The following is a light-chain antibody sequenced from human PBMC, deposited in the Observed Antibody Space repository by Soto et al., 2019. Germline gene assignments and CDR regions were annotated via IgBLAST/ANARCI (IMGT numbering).Light chain of an antibody. J-gene: IGLJ3*02. CDR1: SGHSSYA. CDR2: LNSDGSH. Sequence: QPVLTQSPSASASLGASVKLTCTLSSGHSSYAIAWYQQQPEKGPRYLMKLNSDGSHTKGDGIPDRFSGSSSGAERYLTISSLQSEDEADYYCQTWGTAYGEFGGGTKLTVL. V-gene: IGLV4-69*01. CDR3: QTWGTAYGE.